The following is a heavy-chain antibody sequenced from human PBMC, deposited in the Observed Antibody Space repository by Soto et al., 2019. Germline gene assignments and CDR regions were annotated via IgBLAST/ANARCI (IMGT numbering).Heavy chain of an antibody. CDR2: ISGSGGST. Sequence: GGGLRLSCAASGFTFCSHALSWGRPAPGKGGECVSAISGSGGSTYYADSVKGRFTISRDNSKNTLYLQMNSLRAEDTAVYYRAKVYGSGRQIIDYYYYGMDVWGQGTTVTVSS. CDR1: GFTFCSHA. J-gene: IGHJ6*02. V-gene: IGHV3-23*01. D-gene: IGHD3-10*01. CDR3: AKVYGSGRQIIDYYYYGMDV.